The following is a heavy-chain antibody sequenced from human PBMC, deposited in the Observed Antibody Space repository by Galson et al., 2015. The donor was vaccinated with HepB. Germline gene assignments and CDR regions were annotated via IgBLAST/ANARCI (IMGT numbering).Heavy chain of an antibody. CDR2: IKSQTDGGTV. D-gene: IGHD3-10*01. CDR3: SATYYYGSGSPPWDNYYAVEV. J-gene: IGHJ6*02. Sequence: SLRLSCAASGFTFSNAWMNWVRQAPGRGLEWVGRIKSQTDGGTVAYAAPVKGRFTISRDDSRNTLYLEMISLETEDTAVYYCSATYYYGSGSPPWDNYYAVEVWGQGTTVTVSS. V-gene: IGHV3-15*01. CDR1: GFTFSNAW.